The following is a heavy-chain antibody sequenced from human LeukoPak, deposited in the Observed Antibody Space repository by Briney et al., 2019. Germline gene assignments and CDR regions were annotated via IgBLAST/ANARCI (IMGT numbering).Heavy chain of an antibody. Sequence: SETLSLTCTVSGGSFSSSSYYWGWIRQPPGKGLEWIGSIYYSGSSYYNPSLKSRVTISVDTSKNQFFLKLTSVTAADTAVYYCARQDYDILTVYLNWFDPWGQGTLVTVSS. V-gene: IGHV4-39*01. D-gene: IGHD3-9*01. CDR1: GGSFSSSSYY. CDR2: IYYSGSS. CDR3: ARQDYDILTVYLNWFDP. J-gene: IGHJ5*02.